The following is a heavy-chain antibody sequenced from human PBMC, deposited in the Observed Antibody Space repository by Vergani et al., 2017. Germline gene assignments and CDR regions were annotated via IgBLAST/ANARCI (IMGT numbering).Heavy chain of an antibody. CDR2: INQDGSQK. Sequence: EVQLVESGGGLVQPGGSLRLSCAASGFTFSSYWMSWVRQAPGKGLEWVASINQDGSQKYYVDSVKRRFTISRDNAKNSLYMQMNSLRAEDTAVYYCAMAGPEYFQHWGQGTLVTVSS. CDR3: AMAGPEYFQH. V-gene: IGHV3-7*03. J-gene: IGHJ1*01. CDR1: GFTFSSYW. D-gene: IGHD6-19*01.